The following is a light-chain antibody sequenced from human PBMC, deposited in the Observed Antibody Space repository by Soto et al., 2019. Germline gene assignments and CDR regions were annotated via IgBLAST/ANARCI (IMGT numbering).Light chain of an antibody. V-gene: IGLV2-14*01. CDR1: SSDVGNYIF. Sequence: SALTQPASVSGSPGQSITISCTGTSSDVGNYIFVSWYRQHPGKAPKLMIYDINNRPSGVSNRFSGSKSGNTASLTISGLQAEDEADYYCVSYTTSASYVFGTGTQLTVL. CDR2: DIN. CDR3: VSYTTSASYV. J-gene: IGLJ1*01.